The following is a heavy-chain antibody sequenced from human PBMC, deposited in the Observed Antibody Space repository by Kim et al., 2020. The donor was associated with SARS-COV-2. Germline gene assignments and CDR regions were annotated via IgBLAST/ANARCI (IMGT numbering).Heavy chain of an antibody. CDR2: IWYDGSNK. CDR1: GFTFSRYG. Sequence: GGSLRLSCAASGFTFSRYGMHWVRQAPGKGLEWVAIIWYDGSNKYYADSVKGRFTISRDNSKNTLYLQMNSLRAEDTAVYYCVRDCYHGSGSSCNYAMDVWGQGATVTVSS. D-gene: IGHD3-10*01. J-gene: IGHJ6*02. CDR3: VRDCYHGSGSSCNYAMDV. V-gene: IGHV3-33*01.